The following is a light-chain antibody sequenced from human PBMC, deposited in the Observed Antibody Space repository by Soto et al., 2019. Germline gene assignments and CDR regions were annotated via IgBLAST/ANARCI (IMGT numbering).Light chain of an antibody. CDR2: GAS. J-gene: IGKJ5*01. V-gene: IGKV4-1*01. CDR3: QQYYGAPIT. CDR1: RSVFSSSNNRDY. Sequence: DIVMTQSPDSLAVSLGERATINCKSSRSVFSSSNNRDYLGWFQQKPGQPPKALIYGASPREPGVPDRITGSGSGTDFTLKISSLQAEDVAVYYCQQYYGAPITFGQGTRLEIK.